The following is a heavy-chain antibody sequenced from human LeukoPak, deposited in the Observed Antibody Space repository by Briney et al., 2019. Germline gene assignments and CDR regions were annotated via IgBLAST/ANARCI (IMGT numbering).Heavy chain of an antibody. D-gene: IGHD3-10*01. Sequence: ETLSLTCAVYGGSFSGYYWSWVRQAPGKGLEWVSAISGSGGSTYYADSVKGRFTISRDNSKNTLYLQMNSLRAEDTAVYYCAKVPSYYYGSGSEPYYYWGQGTLVTVSS. CDR1: GGSFSGYY. J-gene: IGHJ4*02. CDR2: ISGSGGST. V-gene: IGHV3-23*01. CDR3: AKVPSYYYGSGSEPYYY.